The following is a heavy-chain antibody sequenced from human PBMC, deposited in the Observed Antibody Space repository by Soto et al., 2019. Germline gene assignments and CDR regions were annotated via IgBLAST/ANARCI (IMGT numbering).Heavy chain of an antibody. CDR2: TYYRSKWYN. V-gene: IGHV6-1*01. D-gene: IGHD6-13*01. Sequence: QTLSLTCAISGDSVSSNSAAWNWIRQSPSRGLEWLGRTYYRSKWYNDYAVSVKSRITINPDTSKNQFSLQLNSVTPEDTAVYYCARLSSSWYLGTKNNPQNAFDIWGQGTMVTVSS. CDR1: GDSVSSNSAA. CDR3: ARLSSSWYLGTKNNPQNAFDI. J-gene: IGHJ3*02.